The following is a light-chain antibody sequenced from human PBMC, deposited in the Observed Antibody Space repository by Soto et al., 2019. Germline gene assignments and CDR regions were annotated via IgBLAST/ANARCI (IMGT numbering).Light chain of an antibody. CDR1: QSVSTTS. V-gene: IGKV3-20*01. CDR2: GAS. Sequence: EIVLTQSPGTLSFSPGEGATLSCRASQSVSTTSLAWYQQRPGQAPRLLIYGASNRATGIPDRFSGSGSGADFTLNISRLEPEDVAVYYCKRFDGTPPPSFGQGPKVEI. CDR3: KRFDGTPPPS. J-gene: IGKJ1*01.